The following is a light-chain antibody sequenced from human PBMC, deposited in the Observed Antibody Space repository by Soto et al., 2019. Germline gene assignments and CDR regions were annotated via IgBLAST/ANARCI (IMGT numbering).Light chain of an antibody. Sequence: DIQMTQSPATLSASVGDRVTITCRASQNIRSWLAWYQQKPGKVPNLLIWDTSKLHSGVPSRFSGSGSGTEFTLTIGSLQRDDFATYWCQQYDECPLTFGGGTKVELK. CDR1: QNIRSW. V-gene: IGKV1-5*01. J-gene: IGKJ4*01. CDR3: QQYDECPLT. CDR2: DTS.